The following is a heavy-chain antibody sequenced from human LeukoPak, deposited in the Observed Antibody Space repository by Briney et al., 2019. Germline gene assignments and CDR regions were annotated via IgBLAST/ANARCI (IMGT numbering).Heavy chain of an antibody. CDR1: GGTFSSYA. V-gene: IGHV1-69*01. Sequence: ALVKVSCKASGGTFSSYAISWVRQAPGQGLEWMGGIIPIFGTANYAQKFQGRVTITADESTSTAYMELSSLRSEDTAVYYCARLGYCSGGSCYWTTELDYWGQGTLVTVSS. CDR3: ARLGYCSGGSCYWTTELDY. CDR2: IIPIFGTA. D-gene: IGHD2-15*01. J-gene: IGHJ4*02.